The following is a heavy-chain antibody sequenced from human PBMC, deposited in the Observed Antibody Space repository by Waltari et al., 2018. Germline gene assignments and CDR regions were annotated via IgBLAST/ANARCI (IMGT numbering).Heavy chain of an antibody. CDR1: GFTFSSYS. V-gene: IGHV3-21*04. Sequence: EVQLVESGGGLVKPGGSLRLSCAASGFTFSSYSMNWVSRAQGQGMEWFSSISSSSSSIYYADSVKGRFTISRDNSKNTLYLQMNSLRAEDTAVYYCAKGEGWYSGTYYYYYGMDVWGQGTTVTVSS. J-gene: IGHJ6*02. CDR2: ISSSSSSI. CDR3: AKGEGWYSGTYYYYYGMDV. D-gene: IGHD1-26*01.